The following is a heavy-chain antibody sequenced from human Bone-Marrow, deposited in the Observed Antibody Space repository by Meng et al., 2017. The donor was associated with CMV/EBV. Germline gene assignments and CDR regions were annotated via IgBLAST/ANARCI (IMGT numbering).Heavy chain of an antibody. CDR1: GFTFSTYD. V-gene: IGHV3-21*01. CDR3: ARTKLELRGFDH. CDR2: ISSGGSFV. J-gene: IGHJ4*02. D-gene: IGHD1-7*01. Sequence: CAASGFTFSTYDMIWVRQAPGKGLKWVSSISSGGSFVYYADSVKGRFTISRDNAKNSLFLQVTGLRAEDTAVYYCARTKLELRGFDHWGQGTLVTVSS.